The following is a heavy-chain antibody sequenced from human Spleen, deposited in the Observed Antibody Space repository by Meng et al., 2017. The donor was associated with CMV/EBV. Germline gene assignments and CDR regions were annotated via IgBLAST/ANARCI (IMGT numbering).Heavy chain of an antibody. D-gene: IGHD6-13*01. V-gene: IGHV3-21*01. CDR2: ISSSSSYI. CDR1: GFNFDYYS. CDR3: ARDAAADDY. Sequence: AAHGFNFDYYSKDWVRQGTGKGVGGVSSISSSSSYIYYADSVKGRFTISRDNAKNSLYLQMNSLRAEDTAVYYCARDAAADDYWGQGTLVTVSS. J-gene: IGHJ4*02.